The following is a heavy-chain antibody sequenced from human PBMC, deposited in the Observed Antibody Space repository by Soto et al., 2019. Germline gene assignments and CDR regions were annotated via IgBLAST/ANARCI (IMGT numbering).Heavy chain of an antibody. V-gene: IGHV1-24*01. D-gene: IGHD6-6*01. Sequence: ASVKVSCKVSGYTLTELSMHWVRQAPGKGLEWMGGFDPEDGETIYAQKFQGRVTMTEDTSTDTAYMELSSLRSEDTAVYYCATRFRAARPNYYFDYWGQGTLVTVSS. CDR3: ATRFRAARPNYYFDY. J-gene: IGHJ4*02. CDR2: FDPEDGET. CDR1: GYTLTELS.